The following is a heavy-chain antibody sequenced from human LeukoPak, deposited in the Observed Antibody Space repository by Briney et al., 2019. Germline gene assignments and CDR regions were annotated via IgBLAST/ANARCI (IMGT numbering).Heavy chain of an antibody. CDR3: ARGTYVDYSGWFDA. D-gene: IGHD4-17*01. V-gene: IGHV1-8*03. Sequence: AWVNVSRKSSVYTHTSYDYNWVRQPSAQGGEGVGWMHSNCDNKRYAQKFQGRVTITRNTQFNTPYMARSSQIAQDTPVYYFARGTYVDYSGWFDAWGQGTLVTASS. CDR1: VYTHTSYD. J-gene: IGHJ5*02. CDR2: MHSNCDNK.